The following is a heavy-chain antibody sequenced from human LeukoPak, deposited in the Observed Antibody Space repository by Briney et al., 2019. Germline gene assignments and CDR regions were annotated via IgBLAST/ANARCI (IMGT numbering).Heavy chain of an antibody. D-gene: IGHD3-22*01. CDR2: IYYSGST. Sequence: SETLSLTCTVSGGSISSYSWSWIRQPPGKGLEWIGYIYYSGSTNYNPSLKSRVTISVDTSKNQFSLKLSSVTAADTAVYYCASTGYYYDSSGFYYYYMDVWGKGTTVTVSS. CDR1: GGSISSYS. J-gene: IGHJ6*03. V-gene: IGHV4-59*13. CDR3: ASTGYYYDSSGFYYYYMDV.